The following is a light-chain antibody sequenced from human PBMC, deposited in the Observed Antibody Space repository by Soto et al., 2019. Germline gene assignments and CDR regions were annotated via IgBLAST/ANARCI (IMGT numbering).Light chain of an antibody. CDR1: QSVSSSY. J-gene: IGKJ2*01. V-gene: IGKV3-20*01. CDR3: QQYGSSPPYT. CDR2: GAS. Sequence: ESVWTKSPGTLSLSPGERATLSCRASQSVSSSYLAWYQQKPGQAPRLLIYGASSRATGIPDRFSGSGSGTAFNLTLSRLEPEDYAVYYCQQYGSSPPYTFGQGTKLEI.